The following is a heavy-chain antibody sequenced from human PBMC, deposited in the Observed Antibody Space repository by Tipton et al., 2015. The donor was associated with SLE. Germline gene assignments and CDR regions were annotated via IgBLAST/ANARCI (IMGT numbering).Heavy chain of an antibody. D-gene: IGHD3-22*01. Sequence: TLSLTCAGSGYSISSGYYWCWLRQPPGKGLEWFGSISHSGSTYYNPSLRSRVTISVDTSKNHFSLKLSSVTAADTAVYYCARDPYRDSSGYYGDWIDPWGQGTLVTVSS. J-gene: IGHJ5*02. CDR3: ARDPYRDSSGYYGDWIDP. CDR2: ISHSGST. CDR1: GYSISSGYY. V-gene: IGHV4-38-2*02.